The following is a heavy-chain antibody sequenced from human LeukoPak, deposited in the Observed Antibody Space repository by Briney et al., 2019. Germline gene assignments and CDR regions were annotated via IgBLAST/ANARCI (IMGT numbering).Heavy chain of an antibody. CDR2: IIPIFGTA. CDR1: GGTFSSYA. V-gene: IGHV1-69*05. D-gene: IGHD3-10*01. Sequence: SVKVSCEASGGTFSSYAISWVRQAPGQGLEWMGGIIPIFGTANYAQKFQGRVTITTDESTSTAYMELSSLRSEDTAVYYCASENSGVFDYWGQGTLVTVSS. CDR3: ASENSGVFDY. J-gene: IGHJ4*02.